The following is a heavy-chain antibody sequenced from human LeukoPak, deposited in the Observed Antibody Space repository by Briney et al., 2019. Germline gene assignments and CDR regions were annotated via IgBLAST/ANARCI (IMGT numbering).Heavy chain of an antibody. V-gene: IGHV4-39*07. Sequence: NPSETLSLTCTVSGGSISSGGYFWSWIRQPPGKGLEWIGEINHSGSTNYNPSLKSRVTISVDTSKNQFSLKLSSVTAADTAVYYCARTPLGYSSSRRRAFDIWGQGTMVTVSS. D-gene: IGHD6-13*01. CDR3: ARTPLGYSSSRRRAFDI. CDR2: INHSGST. CDR1: GGSISSGGYF. J-gene: IGHJ3*02.